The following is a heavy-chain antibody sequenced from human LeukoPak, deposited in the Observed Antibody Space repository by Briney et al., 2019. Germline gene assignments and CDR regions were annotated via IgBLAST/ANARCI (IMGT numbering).Heavy chain of an antibody. Sequence: GGSLRLSCAASGFVFSSAWMTWVRQAPGKGLEWVGHIKNKTNGGTTDYAAPVKGRFIISRDDSKNTLYLQMNSLRTEDTADYYCARGFCSSSSCYQGPFDFWGQGTLVTVSS. CDR2: IKNKTNGGTT. CDR1: GFVFSSAW. J-gene: IGHJ4*02. D-gene: IGHD2-2*01. CDR3: ARGFCSSSSCYQGPFDF. V-gene: IGHV3-15*01.